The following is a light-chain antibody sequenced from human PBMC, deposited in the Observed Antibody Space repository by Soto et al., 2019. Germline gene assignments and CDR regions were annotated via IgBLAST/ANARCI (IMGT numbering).Light chain of an antibody. V-gene: IGKV3-20*01. Sequence: EIVLTQSPGTLSVSPGERVTLSCRASQSLSSSYLAWYQQKPGQTPRLLIYGGSSRATGIPDRFSGSGFGTDFTLTISRLEPEDFAVYYCQQYGSLPPWTFGQGTRVEVK. J-gene: IGKJ1*01. CDR2: GGS. CDR1: QSLSSSY. CDR3: QQYGSLPPWT.